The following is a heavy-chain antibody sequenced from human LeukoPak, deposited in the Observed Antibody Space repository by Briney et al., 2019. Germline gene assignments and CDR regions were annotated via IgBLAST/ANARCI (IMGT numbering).Heavy chain of an antibody. CDR3: AKVGTTVVH. J-gene: IGHJ4*02. Sequence: GGSLRLSCVASGFTLKNAWMSWVRQAPGKGLEWVSAISGSGGSTYYADSVKGRFTISRDNSKNTLYLQMNSLRAEDTAVYYCAKVGTTVVHWGQGTLVTVSS. V-gene: IGHV3-23*01. CDR1: GFTLKNAW. D-gene: IGHD4-23*01. CDR2: ISGSGGST.